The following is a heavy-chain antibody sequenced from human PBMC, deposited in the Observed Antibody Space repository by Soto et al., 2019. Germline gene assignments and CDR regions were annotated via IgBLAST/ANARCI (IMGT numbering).Heavy chain of an antibody. CDR3: SKSPGDIVVVVAATVDY. CDR1: GFTFSSYA. Sequence: GGSLRLSCAASGFTFSSYAMSWVRQAPGKGLEWVSAISGSGGSTYYADSVKGRFTISRDNSKNTLYLQMNSLRAEDTSVYYCSKSPGDIVVVVAATVDYWGQGTPVTVSS. D-gene: IGHD2-15*01. V-gene: IGHV3-23*01. CDR2: ISGSGGST. J-gene: IGHJ4*02.